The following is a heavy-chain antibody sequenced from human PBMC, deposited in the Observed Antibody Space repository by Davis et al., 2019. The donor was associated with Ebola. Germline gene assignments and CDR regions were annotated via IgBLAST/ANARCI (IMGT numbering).Heavy chain of an antibody. CDR3: ARMANLWFSPGGY. CDR2: ISAYNGNT. CDR1: GGTFSSYA. Sequence: ASVKVSCKASGGTFSSYAISRVRQAPGQGLEWMGWISAYNGNTNYAQKLQGRVTMTTDTSTSTAYMELRSLRSDDTAVYYCARMANLWFSPGGYWGQGTLVTVSS. D-gene: IGHD3-10*01. J-gene: IGHJ4*02. V-gene: IGHV1-18*01.